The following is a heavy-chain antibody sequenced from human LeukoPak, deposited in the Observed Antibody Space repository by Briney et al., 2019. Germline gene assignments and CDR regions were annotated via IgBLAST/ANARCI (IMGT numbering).Heavy chain of an antibody. CDR2: ISSSGSTI. Sequence: PGGSLRLSCAASGFTFSSYEMNWVRQAPGKGQEWVSYISSSGSTIYYADSVKGRFTISRDNAKNSLYLQMNSLRAEDTAVYYCARVSRGGHYYYYYYMDVWGKRTTVTISS. J-gene: IGHJ6*03. CDR3: ARVSRGGHYYYYYYMDV. V-gene: IGHV3-48*03. CDR1: GFTFSSYE. D-gene: IGHD3-16*01.